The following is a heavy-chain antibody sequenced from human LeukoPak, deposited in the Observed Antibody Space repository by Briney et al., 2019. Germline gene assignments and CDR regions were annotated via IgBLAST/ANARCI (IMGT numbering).Heavy chain of an antibody. CDR1: RFTFNSFS. CDR3: ARSCGGDCYSSHRYYFDY. Sequence: GGSLRLSCAASRFTFNSFSMNWVRQAPGKGLEWVSSIASSSSYKYYADSVKGRFTISRDDAKNSLYLQMNSLRAEDTAVYYCARSCGGDCYSSHRYYFDYWGQGSLVTVSS. J-gene: IGHJ4*02. CDR2: IASSSSYK. D-gene: IGHD2-21*02. V-gene: IGHV3-21*01.